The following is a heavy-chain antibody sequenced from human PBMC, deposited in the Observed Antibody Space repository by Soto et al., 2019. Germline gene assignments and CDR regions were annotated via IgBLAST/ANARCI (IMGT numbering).Heavy chain of an antibody. Sequence: PGGSLRLSCAASGFTFSSYGMHWVRQAPGKGLEWVAVIWYDGSNKYYADSVKGRFTISRDNSKNTLYLQMNSLRAEDTAVYYCARDVELWFGEIGDYYYYYGMDVWGQGTTVTVSS. D-gene: IGHD3-10*01. CDR3: ARDVELWFGEIGDYYYYYGMDV. CDR1: GFTFSSYG. J-gene: IGHJ6*02. CDR2: IWYDGSNK. V-gene: IGHV3-33*01.